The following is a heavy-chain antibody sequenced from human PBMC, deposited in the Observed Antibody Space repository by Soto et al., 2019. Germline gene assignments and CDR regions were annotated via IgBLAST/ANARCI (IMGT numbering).Heavy chain of an antibody. CDR2: IIPIFGTA. V-gene: IGHV1-69*13. J-gene: IGHJ5*02. Sequence: GASVKGSCKASGGTFSSYAISWVRQAPGQGLEWMGGIIPIFGTANYAQKFQGRVTITADESTSTAYMELSSLRSEDTAVYYCARDRDILTGYYGPRRWFDPWGQGTLVTVSS. D-gene: IGHD3-9*01. CDR1: GGTFSSYA. CDR3: ARDRDILTGYYGPRRWFDP.